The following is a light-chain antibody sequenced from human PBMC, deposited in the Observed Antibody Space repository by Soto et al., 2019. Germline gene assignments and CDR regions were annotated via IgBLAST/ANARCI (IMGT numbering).Light chain of an antibody. CDR3: QQYGSWT. J-gene: IGKJ1*01. Sequence: EIVLTQSPGTLSVSPGERATLSCRASQTISSNYLAWYQQKPGQAPSLLIYGTSSRATGIPDRFSGSGSGNYFILTSSRLEPGDSAIYYCQQYGSWTFGQGTKVEIK. CDR2: GTS. V-gene: IGKV3-20*01. CDR1: QTISSNY.